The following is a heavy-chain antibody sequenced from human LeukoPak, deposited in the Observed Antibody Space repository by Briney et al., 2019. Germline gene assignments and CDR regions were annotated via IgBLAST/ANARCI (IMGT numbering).Heavy chain of an antibody. D-gene: IGHD3-22*01. CDR3: AKDGGGGYSATYFFDN. Sequence: GGSLRLSCAASGFTFDDYSMHWVRQAPGKGLLWVSLISGDGGWTYYADSLKGRFTISRDNSKNSLYLQMNSLTTEDTALYYCAKDGGGGYSATYFFDNWGQGTLVTVSS. J-gene: IGHJ4*02. CDR1: GFTFDDYS. V-gene: IGHV3-43*02. CDR2: ISGDGGWT.